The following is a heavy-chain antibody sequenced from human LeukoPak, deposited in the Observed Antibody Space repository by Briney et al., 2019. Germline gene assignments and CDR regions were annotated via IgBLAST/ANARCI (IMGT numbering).Heavy chain of an antibody. Sequence: GGSLRLSCAASGLIFDDNAMNWVRQAPGKGLEWVSLISWDGDSTYYADSVKGRFTISRDNSKKSLYLQMNSLRAEGSALYYCASQKSGDPLFDHWGQGTLVTASS. CDR2: ISWDGDST. CDR3: ASQKSGDPLFDH. CDR1: GLIFDDNA. J-gene: IGHJ4*02. D-gene: IGHD2-21*02. V-gene: IGHV3-43D*04.